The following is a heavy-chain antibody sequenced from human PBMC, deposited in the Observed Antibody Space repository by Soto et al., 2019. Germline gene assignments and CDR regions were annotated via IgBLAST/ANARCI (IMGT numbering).Heavy chain of an antibody. J-gene: IGHJ4*02. CDR2: MYNSERT. CDR3: AREPLAHSYFDL. CDR1: GGSISGYY. V-gene: IGHV4-4*07. Sequence: PSETLSLTCTVSGGSISGYYWSWIRQPAGKGLEWIGRMYNSERTNYNPSLKSRVTMSMDTSKNQSSLKLTSATAADTAVYFCAREPLAHSYFDLWGQGTLVTVSS.